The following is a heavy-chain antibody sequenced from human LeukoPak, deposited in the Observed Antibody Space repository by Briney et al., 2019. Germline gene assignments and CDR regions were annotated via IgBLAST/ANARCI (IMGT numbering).Heavy chain of an antibody. D-gene: IGHD1-26*01. CDR2: ISRSGSTI. Sequence: GGSLRLSCAPSGFTFSSYEMNWVRQAPGKGLEWLSYISRSGSTIYYADSAKGRFTISRDNAKNSLYLQMNSLRAEDTAVYYCARARIVGAQRLRDAFDIWGQGTMVTVSS. V-gene: IGHV3-48*03. CDR1: GFTFSSYE. J-gene: IGHJ3*02. CDR3: ARARIVGAQRLRDAFDI.